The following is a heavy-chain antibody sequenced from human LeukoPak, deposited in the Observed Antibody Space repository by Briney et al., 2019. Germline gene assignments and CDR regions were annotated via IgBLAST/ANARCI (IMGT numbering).Heavy chain of an antibody. V-gene: IGHV6-1*01. J-gene: IGHJ4*02. CDR3: ARQFGFVFGY. CDR1: GDSVSNNNAA. Sequence: SQTLSLTCATSGDSVSNNNAAWNWIRQSPSRGLEWLGRTHLTSKWYDDYAVSVKGRITISPDTSKNQFSLHLNSVTPEDTAVYYCARQFGFVFGYWGQGALVSVSS. CDR2: THLTSKWYD. D-gene: IGHD3-10*01.